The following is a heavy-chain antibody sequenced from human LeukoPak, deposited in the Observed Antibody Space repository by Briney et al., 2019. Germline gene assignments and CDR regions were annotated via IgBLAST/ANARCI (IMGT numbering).Heavy chain of an antibody. CDR3: ARSRSGYYEDY. V-gene: IGHV3-7*01. Sequence: GGSLRLSCAASGFTFSNYWMSWVRQAPGKGLEWVANIKEDGSEKYYVDSVKGRFTISRDNAKNSLSLQVNSLSAEDTAVYYCARSRSGYYEDYWGQGTLVSVSS. CDR1: GFTFSNYW. D-gene: IGHD3-22*01. CDR2: IKEDGSEK. J-gene: IGHJ4*02.